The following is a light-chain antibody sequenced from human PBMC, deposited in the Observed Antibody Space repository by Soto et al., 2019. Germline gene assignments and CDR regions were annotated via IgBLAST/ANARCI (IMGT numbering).Light chain of an antibody. CDR2: GAS. V-gene: IGKV3-20*01. CDR1: QTFSNSF. J-gene: IGKJ1*01. Sequence: EIVLTQSPGTLSLSPGERATLSCRASQTFSNSFLSWFQQIPGQAPRLLIYGASMRATGIPDRFSGSGSGTDFTLTISRLEPEDFAVYYCQQYGSSPPTFGQGTKVDIK. CDR3: QQYGSSPPT.